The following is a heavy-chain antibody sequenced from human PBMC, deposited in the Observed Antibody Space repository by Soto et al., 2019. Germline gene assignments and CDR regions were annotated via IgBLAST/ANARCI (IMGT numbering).Heavy chain of an antibody. D-gene: IGHD3-10*01. CDR3: AKGGDYGSVHY. V-gene: IGHV3-74*01. J-gene: IGHJ4*02. CDR1: GFPISSFR. Sequence: EVQLVESGGGLVQPGGSLRLSCVASGFPISSFRVYWVRQAPGKGLVWVSHINGDGSSTTYADSVKGRFTISRDNAKNTLYLQMSSLRAEDTAIYYCAKGGDYGSVHYWGQGTLVTVSS. CDR2: INGDGSST.